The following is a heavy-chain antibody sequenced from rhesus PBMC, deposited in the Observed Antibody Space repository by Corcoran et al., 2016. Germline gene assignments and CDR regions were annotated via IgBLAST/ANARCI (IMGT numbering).Heavy chain of an antibody. V-gene: IGHV5-2*01. J-gene: IGHJ4*01. D-gene: IGHD2-15*01. CDR1: GYSFTSYW. CDR2: IVPSDSDT. CDR3: ATLLPGNVAY. Sequence: EVQLVQSGAEVKRPGESLKISCKTSGYSFTSYWISWVRQMPGKGLEWMGAIVPSDSDTRYSPSFQGQVTISADKSISTAYLQWSSLKASDTATYYCATLLPGNVAYWGQGVLVTVSS.